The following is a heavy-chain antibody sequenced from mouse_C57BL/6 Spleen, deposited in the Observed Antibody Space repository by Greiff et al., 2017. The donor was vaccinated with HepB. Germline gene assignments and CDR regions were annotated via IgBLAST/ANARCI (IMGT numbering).Heavy chain of an antibody. Sequence: QVQLKQPGAELVKPGASVKLSCKASGYTFTSYWMQWVKQRPGQGLEWIGEIDPSDSYTNYNQKFKGKATLTVDTSSSTAYMQLSSLTSEDSAVYYCARGGTAQATDYWGKGTTLTVSS. J-gene: IGHJ2*01. CDR2: IDPSDSYT. CDR3: ARGGTAQATDY. V-gene: IGHV1-50*01. CDR1: GYTFTSYW. D-gene: IGHD3-2*02.